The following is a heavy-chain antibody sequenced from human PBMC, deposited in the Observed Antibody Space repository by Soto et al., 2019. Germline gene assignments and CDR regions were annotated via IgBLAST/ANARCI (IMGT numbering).Heavy chain of an antibody. CDR1: GGSISSGDYY. Sequence: SETLSLTCTVSGGSISSGDYYWSWIRQPPGKGLEWIGYIYYSGSTYYNPSLKSRVTISVDTSKNQFSLKLSSVTAADTAVYYCASSPDYYDSSGYPKNWFDPWGQGTLVTVSS. J-gene: IGHJ5*02. CDR2: IYYSGST. V-gene: IGHV4-30-4*01. CDR3: ASSPDYYDSSGYPKNWFDP. D-gene: IGHD3-22*01.